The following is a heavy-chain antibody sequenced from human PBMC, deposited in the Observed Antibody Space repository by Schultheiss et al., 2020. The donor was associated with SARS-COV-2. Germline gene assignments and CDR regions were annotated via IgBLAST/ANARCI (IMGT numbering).Heavy chain of an antibody. CDR2: INHSGST. V-gene: IGHV4-34*01. J-gene: IGHJ5*02. CDR1: GGSFSGYY. Sequence: SETLSLTCAVYGGSFSGYYWSWIRQPPGKGLEWIGEINHSGSTNYNPSLKSRVTISVDTSKNQFSLKLSSVTAADTAVYYCARVRFLEWLLSGNWFDPWGQGTLVTVSS. CDR3: ARVRFLEWLLSGNWFDP. D-gene: IGHD3-3*01.